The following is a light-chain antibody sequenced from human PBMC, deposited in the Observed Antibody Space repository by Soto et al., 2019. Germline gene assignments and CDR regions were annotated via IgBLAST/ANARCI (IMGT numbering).Light chain of an antibody. CDR1: QFVSSN. V-gene: IGKV3-15*01. Sequence: EIVMTQSPATLSVSPGERATLSCRASQFVSSNLAWYQQKPGQAPRLLIYGASTRATGIPARFSGSGSGTAFTLTIISLQSEDFAVYYCQQYNNWPPWTFGQGTKVEIQ. CDR2: GAS. CDR3: QQYNNWPPWT. J-gene: IGKJ1*01.